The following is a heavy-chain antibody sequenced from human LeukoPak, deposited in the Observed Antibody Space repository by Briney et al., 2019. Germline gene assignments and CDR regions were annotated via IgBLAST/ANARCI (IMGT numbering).Heavy chain of an antibody. V-gene: IGHV5-10-1*01. CDR3: ARELVRGVIIVDY. CDR1: GYSFTSYW. D-gene: IGHD3-10*01. Sequence: GESLKMSCKGSGYSFTSYWINWVRQMPGKGLEWMGRIDPSDSYTNYSPSFQGHITMSADKSISTAYLQWSSLKASDTAMYYCARELVRGVIIVDYWGQGTLVTVSS. J-gene: IGHJ4*02. CDR2: IDPSDSYT.